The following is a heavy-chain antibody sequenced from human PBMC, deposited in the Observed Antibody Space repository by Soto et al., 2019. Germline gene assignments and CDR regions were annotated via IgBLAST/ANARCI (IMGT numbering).Heavy chain of an antibody. CDR3: ATVDTRGIAVAVTRYYYGMDV. J-gene: IGHJ6*02. CDR2: IIPIFGTA. CDR1: GGTFSSYA. V-gene: IGHV1-69*13. Sequence: VASVKVSCKASGGTFSSYAISWVRQAPGQGLEWMGGIIPIFGTANYAQKFQGRVTITADESTSTAYMELSSLRSEDTAVYYCATVDTRGIAVAVTRYYYGMDVWGQGTTVTVSS. D-gene: IGHD6-19*01.